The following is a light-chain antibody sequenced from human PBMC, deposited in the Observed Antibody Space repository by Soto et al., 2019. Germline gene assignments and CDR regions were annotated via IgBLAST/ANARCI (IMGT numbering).Light chain of an antibody. J-gene: IGKJ4*01. CDR3: QQYGFTAT. CDR1: QSVSSSY. CDR2: GAS. V-gene: IGKV3-20*01. Sequence: EIVLTQSPGTLSLSPGERATLSCRASQSVSSSYLAWYQQKPGQAPRLLIYGASSRATGIPDRFSGSGSGTDFTLTISRLEPEDFAVYYCQQYGFTATFGGGTKVEIK.